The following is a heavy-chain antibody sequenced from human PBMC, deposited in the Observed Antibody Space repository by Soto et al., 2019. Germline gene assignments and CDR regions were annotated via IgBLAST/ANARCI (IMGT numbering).Heavy chain of an antibody. J-gene: IGHJ5*02. Sequence: QVQLVESGGGVVQPGRSLRLSCAASGFTFSSYGMHWVRQAPGKGLEWVAVISYDGSNKYYADSVKGRFTISRDNSKNTLYLQMNSLRAEDTAVYYCAKDIRGNYYDSSGKSVDPWGQGTLVTVSS. D-gene: IGHD3-22*01. CDR3: AKDIRGNYYDSSGKSVDP. CDR2: ISYDGSNK. V-gene: IGHV3-30*18. CDR1: GFTFSSYG.